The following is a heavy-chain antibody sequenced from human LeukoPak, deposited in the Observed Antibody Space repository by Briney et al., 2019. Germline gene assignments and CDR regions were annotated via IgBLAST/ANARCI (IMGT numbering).Heavy chain of an antibody. D-gene: IGHD2-8*02. CDR3: ANPYWAESDGMDV. V-gene: IGHV3-21*01. CDR1: GFTFSSYS. J-gene: IGHJ6*02. Sequence: KPGGSLRLFCAASGFTFSSYSMNCARQAPGKGLEWVSSISSSSSYIHYADSVKGRHTISRDNSKNTLYLQMNSLRAEDTAVYYCANPYWAESDGMDVWGQGTTVTVSS. CDR2: ISSSSSYI.